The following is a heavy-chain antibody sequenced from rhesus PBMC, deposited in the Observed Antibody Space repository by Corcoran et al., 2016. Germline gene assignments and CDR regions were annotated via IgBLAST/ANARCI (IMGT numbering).Heavy chain of an antibody. D-gene: IGHD1-14*01. Sequence: QVQLQESGPGVVKPSETLSLTCAVSGGSISSGYDWCWIRQPPGKGLAWIGYIYGSSGSTNYNPTLKNRVTISKDASKNQFSLKLSSVTAADTAVYYCAREWGNGNYGLDSWGQGVVVTVSS. CDR2: IYGSSGST. CDR3: AREWGNGNYGLDS. CDR1: GGSISSGYD. V-gene: IGHV4-76*01. J-gene: IGHJ6*01.